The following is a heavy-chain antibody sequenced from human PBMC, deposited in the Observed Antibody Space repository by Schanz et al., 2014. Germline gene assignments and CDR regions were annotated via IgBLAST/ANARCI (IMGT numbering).Heavy chain of an antibody. Sequence: EVHLLESGGGLVPPGGSLRLSCAASGFTVTNAWMSWVRQAPGKGLEWVSYVSRSTPDIYYADSVKGRFTMSRDNAKNSVFLQMNSLRAEDTAVYYCVRDSFFAFDYWGQGTLVTVSS. CDR1: GFTVTNAW. V-gene: IGHV3-48*01. J-gene: IGHJ4*02. CDR2: VSRSTPDI. D-gene: IGHD3-3*01. CDR3: VRDSFFAFDY.